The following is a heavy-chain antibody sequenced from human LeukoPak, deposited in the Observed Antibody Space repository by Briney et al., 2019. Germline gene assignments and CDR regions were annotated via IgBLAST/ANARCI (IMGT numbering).Heavy chain of an antibody. D-gene: IGHD5-12*01. CDR2: IRYDGSNK. V-gene: IGHV3-30*02. J-gene: IGHJ6*03. CDR3: AKGGGYEAQYYYYYLDV. Sequence: GGSLRLSCAASGFTFSSYGMYWVRQAPGKGLEWVAFIRYDGSNKYYADSVKGRFTTSRDNSKNTLYLQMKSLGAEDTAVYYCAKGGGYEAQYYYYYLDVWGKGTTVTISS. CDR1: GFTFSSYG.